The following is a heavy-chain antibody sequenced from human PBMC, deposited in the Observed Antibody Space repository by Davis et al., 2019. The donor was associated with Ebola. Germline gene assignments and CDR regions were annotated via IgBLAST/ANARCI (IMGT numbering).Heavy chain of an antibody. D-gene: IGHD2/OR15-2a*01. CDR1: GFTFSSYS. V-gene: IGHV3-72*01. CDR3: AREGSNSGPDFED. CDR2: SRNKANSYTT. J-gene: IGHJ4*02. Sequence: GESLKISCAASGFTFSSYSMNWVRQAPGKGLEWVGRSRNKANSYTTDYAASVKGRFTISRDESKNSLYLQMNSLKTEDTAVYYCAREGSNSGPDFEDWGQGTLVTVSS.